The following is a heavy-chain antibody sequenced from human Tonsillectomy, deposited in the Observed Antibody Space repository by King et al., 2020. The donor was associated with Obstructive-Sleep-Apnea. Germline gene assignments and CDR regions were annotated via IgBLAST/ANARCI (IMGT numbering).Heavy chain of an antibody. V-gene: IGHV1-69*10. CDR1: GGTVSSYA. D-gene: IGHD3-9*01. J-gene: IGHJ4*02. Sequence: QLVQSGAEVKKPGSSVKFSCKASGGTVSSYAISWVRQGPGQGLVWMGGIISKLGLANYAQKFQGRGTITADKSTSTAYMELSSLRSEDTAVYYCARDYDILTGYYTPFDYWGQGTLVTVSS. CDR2: IISKLGLA. CDR3: ARDYDILTGYYTPFDY.